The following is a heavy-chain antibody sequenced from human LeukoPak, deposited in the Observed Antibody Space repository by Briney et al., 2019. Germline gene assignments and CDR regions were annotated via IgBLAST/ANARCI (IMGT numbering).Heavy chain of an antibody. Sequence: PGGSLRLSCAGSAFTFSSHTINWVRQAPGRGLEWVSCIGFSTTYIHYADSVKGRFTVTRDNAKGSVSLQMNSLTVEDTAVYYCAKAADQYYYSYFYYMDVWGKGTTVTVSS. CDR2: IGFSTTYI. J-gene: IGHJ6*03. CDR1: AFTFSSHT. D-gene: IGHD2/OR15-2a*01. CDR3: AKAADQYYYSYFYYMDV. V-gene: IGHV3-21*01.